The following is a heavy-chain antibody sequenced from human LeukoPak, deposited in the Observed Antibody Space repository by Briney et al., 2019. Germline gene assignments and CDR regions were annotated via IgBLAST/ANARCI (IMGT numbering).Heavy chain of an antibody. D-gene: IGHD4-17*01. CDR2: IYYSWST. Sequence: PSETLSLTCTVSGGSISSSSYYWGWIPQPPGKGLEWIGSIYYSWSTYYNPSLKSRVTISVDTSKNQFSLKLSSVTAADTAVYYCARLIPSTVPDYWGQGTLVTVSS. J-gene: IGHJ4*02. CDR3: ARLIPSTVPDY. CDR1: GGSISSSSYY. V-gene: IGHV4-39*01.